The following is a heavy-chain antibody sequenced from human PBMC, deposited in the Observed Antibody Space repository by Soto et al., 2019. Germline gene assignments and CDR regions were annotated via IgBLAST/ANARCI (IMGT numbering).Heavy chain of an antibody. D-gene: IGHD6-19*01. CDR1: GGSISSSNW. CDR3: ASPRGWLNASGWFDP. J-gene: IGHJ5*02. Sequence: QVQLQESGPGLVKPSGTLSLTCAVSGGSISSSNWWSWVRQPPGKGLEWIGEIYHSGSTNFNPSLKSRVTIAVDKSKAPCSLKLSSVTAADTAVYYCASPRGWLNASGWFDPWGQGTLVTVSS. CDR2: IYHSGST. V-gene: IGHV4-4*02.